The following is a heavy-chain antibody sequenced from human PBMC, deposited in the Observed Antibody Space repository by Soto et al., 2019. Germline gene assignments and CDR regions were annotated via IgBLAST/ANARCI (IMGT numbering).Heavy chain of an antibody. CDR2: ISGSSIYI. CDR3: AREGALKPFSS. J-gene: IGHJ5*02. CDR1: GFTFSNYN. Sequence: GGSLRLSCVASGFTFSNYNMSWVRQAPGKGLEWVSHISGSSIYIHYADSVRGRFTISRDNAKNSVYLQMDSLRVEDTAVYYCAREGALKPFSSWGQGALVTVSS. V-gene: IGHV3-21*01.